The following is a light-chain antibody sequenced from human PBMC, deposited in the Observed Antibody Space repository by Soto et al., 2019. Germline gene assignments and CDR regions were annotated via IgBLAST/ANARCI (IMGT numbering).Light chain of an antibody. CDR3: QQYGGSPLVT. V-gene: IGKV3-20*01. J-gene: IGKJ2*01. Sequence: EIVLTQSPGTLSLSPGERATLSCRASQSVSSVSLAWYQQKPGQAPRLLVYGASTRATGILDRFSGSGSGTDFTLTISRLEPEDFAVYYCQQYGGSPLVTFGQGTKLEIK. CDR2: GAS. CDR1: QSVSSVS.